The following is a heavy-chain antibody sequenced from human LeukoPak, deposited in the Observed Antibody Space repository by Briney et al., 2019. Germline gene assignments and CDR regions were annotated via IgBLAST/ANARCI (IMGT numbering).Heavy chain of an antibody. CDR3: ARDQGTMGGKGY. CDR1: GFTFSSYR. CDR2: INSDGSST. J-gene: IGHJ4*02. V-gene: IGHV3-74*01. D-gene: IGHD3-10*01. Sequence: PGGSLRLSCSASGFTFSSYRMAWVRQAPGKGLVLVSRINSDGSSTNYADSVKGRFTISRDNAKNTLYLQMSSLRAEDTAVYYCARDQGTMGGKGYWGQGILVTVSS.